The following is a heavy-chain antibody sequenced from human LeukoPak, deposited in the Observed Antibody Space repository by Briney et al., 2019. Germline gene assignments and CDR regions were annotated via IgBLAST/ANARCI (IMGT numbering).Heavy chain of an antibody. Sequence: ASVTVSCKASGYTFTTYYMHWVRQAPGQGLEWMGIINPSGGSTSYAQKFQGRVSMTRDTSTSTVYMELTSLTSEDTAVYYCARGPARTVVVAATVDYFDYWGQGTLVTVSS. J-gene: IGHJ4*02. CDR2: INPSGGST. D-gene: IGHD2-15*01. CDR1: GYTFTTYY. CDR3: ARGPARTVVVAATVDYFDY. V-gene: IGHV1-46*01.